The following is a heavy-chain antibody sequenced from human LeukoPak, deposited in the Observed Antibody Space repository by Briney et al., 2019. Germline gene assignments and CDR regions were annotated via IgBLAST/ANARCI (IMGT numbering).Heavy chain of an antibody. V-gene: IGHV3-23*01. CDR3: ARGRQWLDY. J-gene: IGHJ4*02. Sequence: GGSLRLSCAASGFTFSSYGMSWVRQAPGKGLEWVSAISGSGGSTYYADSVKGRFTISRDNAKNSLYLQMNSLRAEDTAVYYCARGRQWLDYWGQGTLVTASS. CDR2: ISGSGGST. CDR1: GFTFSSYG. D-gene: IGHD6-19*01.